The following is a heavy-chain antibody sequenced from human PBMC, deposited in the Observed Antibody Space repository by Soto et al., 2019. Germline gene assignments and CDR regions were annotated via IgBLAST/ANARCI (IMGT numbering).Heavy chain of an antibody. V-gene: IGHV4-30-4*01. Sequence: SETLSLTCTVSGDSINSADYYWSWLRQPPGKGLEWIGYIYYSRSDYYNPSLGRRATITIDTSRNQFSLNLMSVTAADTAVYYCARVVQFYDSSGYSFYYFDYWGQGALVPVSS. CDR1: GDSINSADYY. CDR3: ARVVQFYDSSGYSFYYFDY. CDR2: IYYSRSD. J-gene: IGHJ4*02. D-gene: IGHD3-22*01.